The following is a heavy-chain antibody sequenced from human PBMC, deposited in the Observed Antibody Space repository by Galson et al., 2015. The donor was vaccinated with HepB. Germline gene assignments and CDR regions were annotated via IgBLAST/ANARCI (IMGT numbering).Heavy chain of an antibody. J-gene: IGHJ3*02. CDR1: GFTFSDYY. CDR2: MSSSSSYT. Sequence: SLRLSCAASGFTFSDYYMSWVRQAPGKGLEWIAYMSSSSSYTDYADSVKGRFTISRDNSKNTLYLQMNSLRAEDTAVYYCAHSGSGSYWGDAFDIWGQGTMVTVSS. V-gene: IGHV3-11*06. D-gene: IGHD1-26*01. CDR3: AHSGSGSYWGDAFDI.